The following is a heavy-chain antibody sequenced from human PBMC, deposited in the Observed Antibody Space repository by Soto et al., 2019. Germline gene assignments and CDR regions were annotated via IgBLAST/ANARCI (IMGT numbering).Heavy chain of an antibody. CDR1: GFTFSSDV. Sequence: GGSLRLSCSASGFTFSSDVLHWVCQARGKGLEHVSDVSSDGSITYYADSVKGRFTISRDNSKNTLYLQMSSLRAEDPAVYYCVKSAPTHCVGGSYPHLDYWGRGTLVTVSS. D-gene: IGHD3-16*02. J-gene: IGHJ4*02. CDR2: VSSDGSIT. CDR3: VKSAPTHCVGGSYPHLDY. V-gene: IGHV3-64D*06.